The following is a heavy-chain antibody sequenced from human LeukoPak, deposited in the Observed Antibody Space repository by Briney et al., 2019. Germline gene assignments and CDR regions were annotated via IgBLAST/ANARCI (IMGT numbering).Heavy chain of an antibody. J-gene: IGHJ5*02. Sequence: GGSLRLSCVASDFTFSNFGMHWVRQAPGKGLEWLSFIRYDGSNNYHADSVKGRYSISRDNSKNTLHLQMNTLRPDDTAVYYCARTAVAGTLRWFDLWGQGTLVIVSS. V-gene: IGHV3-30*02. CDR3: ARTAVAGTLRWFDL. CDR2: IRYDGSNN. D-gene: IGHD6-19*01. CDR1: DFTFSNFG.